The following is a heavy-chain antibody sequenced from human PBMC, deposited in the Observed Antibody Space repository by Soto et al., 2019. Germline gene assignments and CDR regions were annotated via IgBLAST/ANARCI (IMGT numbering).Heavy chain of an antibody. CDR1: GDSISTYY. J-gene: IGHJ4*02. V-gene: IGHV4-59*08. CDR2: VYYSGST. CDR3: ARASRQSTTWFYFDY. D-gene: IGHD6-13*01. Sequence: PSETLSLTCDVSGDSISTYYWSWIRQPPGKGLEWIGYVYYSGSTLYNPSLESRVTMSVDTSKNQFSLKLSSVTAADTAVYYCARASRQSTTWFYFDYWGQGTLVTVSS.